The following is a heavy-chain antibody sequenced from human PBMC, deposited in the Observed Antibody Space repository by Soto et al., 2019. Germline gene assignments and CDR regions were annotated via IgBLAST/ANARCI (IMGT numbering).Heavy chain of an antibody. Sequence: QLQLQESGSGLVTPSHTLSLTCTVSGGSISNAAYSWSWIRQPPGKGLEWIGYIYSSGMPFYNPSLRSRVTISIDRSNDQFSLNLKSVTAADTAVYYCARERGGYGLFDSWGQGTLVTVSS. CDR1: GGSISNAAYS. CDR2: IYSSGMP. CDR3: ARERGGYGLFDS. J-gene: IGHJ4*02. D-gene: IGHD5-18*01. V-gene: IGHV4-30-2*01.